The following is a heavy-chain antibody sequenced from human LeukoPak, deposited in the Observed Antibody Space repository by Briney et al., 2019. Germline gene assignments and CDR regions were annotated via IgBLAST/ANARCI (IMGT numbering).Heavy chain of an antibody. CDR2: IFYSGSS. CDR1: GDSLNSYY. D-gene: IGHD6-25*01. V-gene: IGHV4-59*01. CDR3: AGRAARFFDH. Sequence: SETLSLTCTVSGDSLNSYYWSWIRQPPGEGLQWIGYIFYSGSSSYNASLRRRFAISVESSKNQFSLQLTSVTPADTAVYYCAGRAARFFDHWGQGILVTVSS. J-gene: IGHJ4*02.